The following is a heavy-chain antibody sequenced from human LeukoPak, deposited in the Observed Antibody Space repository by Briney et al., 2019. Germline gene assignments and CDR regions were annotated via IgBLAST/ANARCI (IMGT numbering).Heavy chain of an antibody. CDR3: SEGLAY. CDR1: GLTFSDVW. CDR2: ITTTAHGATT. J-gene: IGHJ6*02. V-gene: IGHV3-15*01. Sequence: PGGSLRLSCAVSGLTFSDVWMSWVRQAPGKGLEWVGRITTTAHGATTDYAAPVKGRFTISRGDSKNTVYLQMNGLKTEDTALYYCSEGLAYWGQGTTVTVSS.